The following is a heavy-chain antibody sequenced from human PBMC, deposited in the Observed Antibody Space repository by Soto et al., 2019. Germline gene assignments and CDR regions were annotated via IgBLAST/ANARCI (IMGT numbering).Heavy chain of an antibody. D-gene: IGHD2-8*02. Sequence: QVQLQQWGAGLLKPSETLSLTCAVYGGSFSGYYWSWIRQPPGKGLEWIGEINHSGSTNYNPSLKSRVTISVDTSKNQFSLKLSSVTAADTAVYYCARGWWSGWFDPWGQGTLVTVSS. J-gene: IGHJ5*02. CDR3: ARGWWSGWFDP. CDR1: GGSFSGYY. CDR2: INHSGST. V-gene: IGHV4-34*01.